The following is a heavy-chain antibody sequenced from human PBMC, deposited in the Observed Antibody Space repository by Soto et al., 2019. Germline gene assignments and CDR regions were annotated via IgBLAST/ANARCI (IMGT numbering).Heavy chain of an antibody. Sequence: ASVKVSCKASGYTFTGYYMHWVRQAPGQGLEWMGWINPNSGGTNYAQKFQGRVTMTRDTSISTAYMELSRLRSDDTAVYYCARGSSSRRVWFDPWGQGNLVTVSS. CDR3: ARGSSSRRVWFDP. V-gene: IGHV1-2*02. CDR1: GYTFTGYY. CDR2: INPNSGGT. D-gene: IGHD6-6*01. J-gene: IGHJ5*02.